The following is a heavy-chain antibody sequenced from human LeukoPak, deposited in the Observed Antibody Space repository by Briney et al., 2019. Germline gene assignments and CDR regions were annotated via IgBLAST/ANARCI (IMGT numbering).Heavy chain of an antibody. CDR3: ARTRYYYNSRSYGAPYYFDY. J-gene: IGHJ4*02. Sequence: SETLSLTCTVSGGSISSSSHYWAWVRRPPGMGLEWIGSIYYSGTTYRNPSLMSRVTISVDTSKNQFSLKLSSVTAADTAVYYCARTRYYYNSRSYGAPYYFDYWGQGTLVTVSS. CDR2: IYYSGTT. CDR1: GGSISSSSHY. V-gene: IGHV4-39*01. D-gene: IGHD3-10*01.